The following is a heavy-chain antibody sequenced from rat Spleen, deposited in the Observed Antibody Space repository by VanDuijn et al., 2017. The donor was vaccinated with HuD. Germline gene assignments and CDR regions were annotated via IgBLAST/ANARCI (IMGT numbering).Heavy chain of an antibody. CDR1: GFSLRSYH. D-gene: IGHD1-12*03. CDR2: ISTSGSRT. J-gene: IGHJ2*01. CDR3: ARIPSDGYYHVPFDY. V-gene: IGHV5-46*01. Sequence: VQLKESGPGLVQPSQTLSLTCTVSGFSLRSYHVSWVRQAPKKGLEWVATISTSGSRTYYPDSVKGRFTISRDNAKSSLYLQINSLKSEDRATYYCARIPSDGYYHVPFDYWGQGVMVTVSS.